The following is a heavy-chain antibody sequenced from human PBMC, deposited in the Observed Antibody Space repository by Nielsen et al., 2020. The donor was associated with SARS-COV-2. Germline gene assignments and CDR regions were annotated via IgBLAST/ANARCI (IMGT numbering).Heavy chain of an antibody. CDR3: ARDDDNWGSLAY. CDR1: GCSITTYY. CDR2: IYYSGNP. V-gene: IGHV4-59*13. D-gene: IGHD7-27*01. J-gene: IGHJ4*02. Sequence: SETLSLTCAVSGCSITTYYWHWFRQSPGQVLDWIGFIYYSGNPNYNPSLKSRVTISVDTSKNQFSLKLSSVTAADTAVYYCARDDDNWGSLAYWGQGTLVTVSS.